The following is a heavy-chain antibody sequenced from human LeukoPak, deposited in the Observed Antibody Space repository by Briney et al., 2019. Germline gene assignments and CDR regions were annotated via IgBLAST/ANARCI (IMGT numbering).Heavy chain of an antibody. CDR2: INHSGST. CDR1: GGSFSGYY. V-gene: IGHV4-34*01. D-gene: IGHD2-2*01. Sequence: MPSETLSLTCAVYGGSFSGYYWSWIRQPPGKGLEWIGEINHSGSTSYNPSLKSRVTISVDTSKNQFSLKLSSVTAADTAVYYCARVNGGYCSSTSCFYFDYWGQGTLVTVSS. CDR3: ARVNGGYCSSTSCFYFDY. J-gene: IGHJ4*02.